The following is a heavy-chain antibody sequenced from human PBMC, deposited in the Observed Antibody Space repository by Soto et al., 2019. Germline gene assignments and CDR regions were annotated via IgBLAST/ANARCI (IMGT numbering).Heavy chain of an antibody. J-gene: IGHJ6*02. Sequence: EVQLVESGGGLVKPGGSLRLSCAASGFTFSSYSMNWVRQAPGKGLEWVSSISSSSSYIYYADSVKGRFTISRDNATNSLYLQMNSLRAEDTAVYYCATQDSSSWTTYYYGMDVWGQGTTVTVSS. CDR3: ATQDSSSWTTYYYGMDV. V-gene: IGHV3-21*01. D-gene: IGHD6-13*01. CDR2: ISSSSSYI. CDR1: GFTFSSYS.